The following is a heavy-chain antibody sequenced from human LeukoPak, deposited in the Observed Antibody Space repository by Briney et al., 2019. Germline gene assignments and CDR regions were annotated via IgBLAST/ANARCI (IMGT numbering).Heavy chain of an antibody. J-gene: IGHJ5*02. CDR1: GDSFSSSPYY. Sequence: SETLSLTCSVSGDSFSSSPYYWGWIRQPPGKGLGWIGNTFSTSTLYNASLRSRVTILVDTSKNQFSLKLTSATAADTAIYYCARYKFHNYFDPWGQGTLVVVSS. CDR3: ARYKFHNYFDP. V-gene: IGHV4-61*01. D-gene: IGHD5-24*01. CDR2: TFSTST.